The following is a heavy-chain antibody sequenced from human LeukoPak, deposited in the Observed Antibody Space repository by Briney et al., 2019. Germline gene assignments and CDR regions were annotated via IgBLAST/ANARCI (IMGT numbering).Heavy chain of an antibody. CDR3: ARGDYIPLRN. Sequence: PSETLSLTCTVSGGSISSSRYYWSWIRQPPGKGLEWIGEINHSGSTNYNPSLKSRVTISVDTSKNQFSLKLSSVTAADTAVYYCARGDYIPLRNWGQGTLVTVSS. V-gene: IGHV4-39*07. D-gene: IGHD4-11*01. J-gene: IGHJ4*02. CDR1: GGSISSSRYY. CDR2: INHSGST.